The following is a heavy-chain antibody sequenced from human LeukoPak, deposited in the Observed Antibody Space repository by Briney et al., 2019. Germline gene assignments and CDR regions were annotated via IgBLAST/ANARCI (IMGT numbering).Heavy chain of an antibody. CDR2: MNPNSGNT. J-gene: IGHJ6*03. V-gene: IGHV1-8*03. D-gene: IGHD3-22*01. CDR1: GYTFTSYD. Sequence: ASVKVSCKASGYTFTSYDINWVRQATGQGLEWMGWMNPNSGNTGYAQKFQGRVTINRNTSISTAYMELSSLRSEDTAVYYCARGPSHDSSGYYYYYYMDVWGKGTTVTVSS. CDR3: ARGPSHDSSGYYYYYYMDV.